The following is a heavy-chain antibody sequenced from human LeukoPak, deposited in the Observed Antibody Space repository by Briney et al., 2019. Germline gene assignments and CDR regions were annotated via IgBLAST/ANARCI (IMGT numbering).Heavy chain of an antibody. D-gene: IGHD1-26*01. CDR1: GGSISSYY. Sequence: SETLSLTCTVSGGSISSYYSSWIRQPAGKGLEWIGRIYTSGSTNYNPSLKSRVTMSVDTSKNQFSLKLSSVTAADTAVYYCARGIGGSYPKEYYFDYWGQGTLATVSS. J-gene: IGHJ4*02. CDR2: IYTSGST. CDR3: ARGIGGSYPKEYYFDY. V-gene: IGHV4-4*07.